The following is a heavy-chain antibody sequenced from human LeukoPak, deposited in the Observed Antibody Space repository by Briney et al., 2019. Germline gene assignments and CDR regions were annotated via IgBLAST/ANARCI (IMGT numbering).Heavy chain of an antibody. J-gene: IGHJ6*02. CDR2: ITGSSSAT. CDR1: GFTFSSYN. Sequence: PGGSQRLSCTASGFTFSSYNMNWVRQAPGKGLEWVAYITGSSSATFYADSVEGRFTISRDNAKNSLYLQMNSLRAEDSAVYYCTTLDYYYGLDVWGRGTTVTVSS. D-gene: IGHD3-3*01. CDR3: TTLDYYYGLDV. V-gene: IGHV3-48*01.